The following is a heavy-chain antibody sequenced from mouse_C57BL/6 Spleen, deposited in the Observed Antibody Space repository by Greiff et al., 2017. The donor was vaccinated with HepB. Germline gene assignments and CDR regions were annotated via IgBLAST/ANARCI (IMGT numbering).Heavy chain of an antibody. Sequence: VQLQQSGAELVRPGTSVKVSCKASGYAFTNYLIEWVKQRPGQGLEWIGVINPGSGGTNYNEKFKGKATLTADKSSSTAYMQLSSLTSEDSAVYFCAREDRAWFAYWGQGTLVTVSA. J-gene: IGHJ3*01. CDR3: AREDRAWFAY. CDR2: INPGSGGT. V-gene: IGHV1-54*01. CDR1: GYAFTNYL.